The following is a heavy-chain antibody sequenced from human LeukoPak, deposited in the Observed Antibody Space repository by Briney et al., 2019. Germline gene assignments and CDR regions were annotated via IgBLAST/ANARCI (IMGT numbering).Heavy chain of an antibody. Sequence: PSETLSLTCAVYGGSFSDYYWSWIRQPPGKGLEWIGEINHSGSTNYNPSLKSRVTISVDTSKNQFSLKLSSVTAADTAVYYCARGYQIDFWSGYNNWFDPWGQGTLVTVSS. CDR3: ARGYQIDFWSGYNNWFDP. V-gene: IGHV4-34*01. J-gene: IGHJ5*02. CDR2: INHSGST. D-gene: IGHD3-3*01. CDR1: GGSFSDYY.